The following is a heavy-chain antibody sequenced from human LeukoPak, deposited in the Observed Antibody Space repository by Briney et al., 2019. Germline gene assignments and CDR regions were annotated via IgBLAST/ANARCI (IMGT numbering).Heavy chain of an antibody. CDR1: GGTFSSYA. D-gene: IGHD1-7*01. CDR3: ARDVPKAITGTTFFDP. V-gene: IGHV1-69*04. Sequence: GSSVKVSCKASGGTFSSYAISWVRQAPGQGLEWMGGIIPILGIANYAQKFQGRVTITADKSTSTAYMELSSLRSEDTAVYYCARDVPKAITGTTFFDPWGQGTLVTVSS. J-gene: IGHJ5*02. CDR2: IIPILGIA.